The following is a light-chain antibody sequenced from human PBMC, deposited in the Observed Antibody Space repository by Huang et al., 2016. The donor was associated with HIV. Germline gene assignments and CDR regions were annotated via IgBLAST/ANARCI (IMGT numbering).Light chain of an antibody. CDR3: QKYDSVPRT. Sequence: DIQMTQYPSSLSASVGDRVTITCRASQDINNDLAWYQQKAGQVPKLLIYAASSLQLGVPSRFSGSGSGTDFTLSITSLQPEDVAIYYCQKYDSVPRTFGQGTKVDIK. CDR2: AAS. CDR1: QDINND. V-gene: IGKV1-27*01. J-gene: IGKJ1*01.